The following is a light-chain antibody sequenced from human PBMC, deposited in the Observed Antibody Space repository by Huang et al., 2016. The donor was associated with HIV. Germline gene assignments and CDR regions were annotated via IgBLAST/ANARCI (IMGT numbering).Light chain of an antibody. CDR3: MQALQTPRT. CDR1: QSLLHSDGYNC. J-gene: IGKJ1*01. V-gene: IGKV2-28*01. CDR2: LGS. Sequence: DIVLTQSPLSLPATPGEPASISCRSSQSLLHSDGYNCLDWYLQKPGQSPQLRIYLGSNRASGVPDRCSGSGSGTLCTLKISRVEAEDVGVYYCMQALQTPRTFGQGTKVEIK.